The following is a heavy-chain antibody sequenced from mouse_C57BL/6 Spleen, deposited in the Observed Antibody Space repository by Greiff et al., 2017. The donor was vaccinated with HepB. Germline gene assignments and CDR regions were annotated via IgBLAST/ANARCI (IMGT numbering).Heavy chain of an antibody. V-gene: IGHV1-15*01. D-gene: IGHD2-3*01. J-gene: IGHJ1*03. CDR2: IDPETGGT. CDR3: TRRGWLLRYFDV. Sequence: VQLQQSGAELVRPGASVTLSCKASGYTFTDYEMHWVKQTPVHGLEWIGAIDPETGGTAYNQKFKGKGILTADKSSSTAYMELRSLTSEDSAVYYCTRRGWLLRYFDVWGTGTTVTVSS. CDR1: GYTFTDYE.